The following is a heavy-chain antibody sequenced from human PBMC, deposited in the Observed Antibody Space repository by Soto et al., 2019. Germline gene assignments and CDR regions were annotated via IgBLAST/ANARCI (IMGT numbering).Heavy chain of an antibody. CDR2: IYYSGST. J-gene: IGHJ4*02. CDR3: DRGGWHGGDWYVDY. D-gene: IGHD2-21*02. Sequence: QVQLQESGPGLVKPSQTLSLTCAVSGGSISSSGNYYWSWIRQPPGKGLEWIGFIYYSGSTYYNPSLRSRITISVDTSKNQFSLDLTSMTAADTAMYNCDRGGWHGGDWYVDYWGQGTLVTVSS. V-gene: IGHV4-30-4*01. CDR1: GGSISSSGNYY.